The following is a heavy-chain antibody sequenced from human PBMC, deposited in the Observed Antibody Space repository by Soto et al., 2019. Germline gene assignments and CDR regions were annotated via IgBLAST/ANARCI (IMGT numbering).Heavy chain of an antibody. CDR2: IIPIFGTA. CDR3: ARGRVAARPTYYGMAV. V-gene: IGHV1-69*01. D-gene: IGHD6-6*01. J-gene: IGHJ6*02. CDR1: GGTFSSYA. Sequence: QVQLVQSGAEVKKPGSSVKVSCKASGGTFSSYAISWVRQAPGQGLEWMGGIIPIFGTANYAQKFQGRVTITADESTSTGYMELSSLRSEDKAVYYCARGRVAARPTYYGMAVWGQGTTVTVSS.